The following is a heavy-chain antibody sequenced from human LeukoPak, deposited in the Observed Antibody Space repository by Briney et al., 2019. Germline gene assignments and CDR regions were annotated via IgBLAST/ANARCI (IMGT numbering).Heavy chain of an antibody. CDR2: IYSDNT. D-gene: IGHD2-21*01. V-gene: IGHV3-53*01. CDR1: GFTVSSSS. Sequence: GGSLRLSCTVSGFTVSSSSMSWVRQAPGKGLEWVSFIYSDNTHYSDSVKGRFTISRDNSKNTLYLQMNSLRAEDTAVYYCAREATSILWWCMGVWGKGTTVTVSS. J-gene: IGHJ6*03. CDR3: AREATSILWWCMGV.